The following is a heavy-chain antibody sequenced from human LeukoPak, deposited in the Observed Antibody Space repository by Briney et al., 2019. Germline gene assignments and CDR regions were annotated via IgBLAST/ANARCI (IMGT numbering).Heavy chain of an antibody. D-gene: IGHD4-23*01. CDR2: IYPGDSDT. J-gene: IGHJ6*02. CDR1: GYSFTSYW. V-gene: IGHV5-51*01. CDR3: ARGGDYGGNLEYYYYGMDV. Sequence: GESLKISCKGSGYSFTSYWIGWVRQMPGKGLEWMGIIYPGDSDTRYSPSFQGQVTISADKSIGTAYLQWSSLKASDTAMYYCARGGDYGGNLEYYYYGMDVWGQGTTVTVSS.